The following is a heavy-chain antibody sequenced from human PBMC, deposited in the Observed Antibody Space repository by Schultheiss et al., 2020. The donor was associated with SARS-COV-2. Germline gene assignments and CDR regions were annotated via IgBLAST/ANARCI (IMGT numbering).Heavy chain of an antibody. V-gene: IGHV1-18*01. Sequence: ASVKVSCKASGYTFTSYAMHWVRQAPGQRLEWMGWISAYNGNTNYAQKLQGRVTMTTDTSTSTAYMELRSLRSDDTAVYYCARVHYGDPNWFDPWGQGTLVTVSS. J-gene: IGHJ5*02. D-gene: IGHD4-17*01. CDR3: ARVHYGDPNWFDP. CDR1: GYTFTSYA. CDR2: ISAYNGNT.